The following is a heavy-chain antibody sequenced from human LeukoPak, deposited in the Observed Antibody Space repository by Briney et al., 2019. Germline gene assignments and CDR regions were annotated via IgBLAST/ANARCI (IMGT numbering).Heavy chain of an antibody. V-gene: IGHV4-31*03. D-gene: IGHD5-12*01. CDR3: ARGGYDGGPYFDY. CDR1: GGSISSGGYY. CDR2: IYYSGST. Sequence: SETLSLTCTVSGGSISSGGYYWRWIRQHPGKGLEWIGYIYYSGSTYYNPSLKSRVTISVDTSKNQFSLKLSSVTAADTAVYYCARGGYDGGPYFDYWGQGTLVTVSS. J-gene: IGHJ4*02.